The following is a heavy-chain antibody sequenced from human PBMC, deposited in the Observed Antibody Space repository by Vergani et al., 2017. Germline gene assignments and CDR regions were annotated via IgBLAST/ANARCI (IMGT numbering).Heavy chain of an antibody. CDR2: ISGSGGST. CDR3: AKDLIRRYQLALFDY. CDR1: GFTFSSYA. V-gene: IGHV3-23*01. Sequence: EVQLLESGGGLVQPGGSLRLSCAASGFTFSSYAMSWVRQAPGKGLEWVSAISGSGGSTYYADSVKGRFTISRDNAKNTLYLQMNSLRAEDTAVYYCAKDLIRRYQLALFDYWGQGTLVTVSS. J-gene: IGHJ4*02. D-gene: IGHD2-2*01.